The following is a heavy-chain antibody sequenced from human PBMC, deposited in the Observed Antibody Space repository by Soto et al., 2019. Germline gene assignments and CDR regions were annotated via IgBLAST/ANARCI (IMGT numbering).Heavy chain of an antibody. J-gene: IGHJ4*02. CDR1: GFTFSSYC. V-gene: IGHV3-33*01. CDR3: ARDPLDTAITFFDY. Sequence: GGSLRLSFSASGFTFSSYCMHWVRQAPGKGLEWVAVIWYDGSNKYYADSVKGRFTISRDNSKNTLYLQMNSLRAEDTAVYYCARDPLDTAITFFDYWGQGTLVTVSS. CDR2: IWYDGSNK. D-gene: IGHD5-18*01.